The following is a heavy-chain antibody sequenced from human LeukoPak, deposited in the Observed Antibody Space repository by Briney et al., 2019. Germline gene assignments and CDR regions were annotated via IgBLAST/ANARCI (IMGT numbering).Heavy chain of an antibody. CDR1: GYTFTSYD. J-gene: IGHJ4*02. V-gene: IGHV1-8*01. CDR3: AQYTPLSRSGWFN. D-gene: IGHD6-19*01. Sequence: EASVTVSCTASGYTFTSYDINWVRQATGQGLEWMGWMNPNSGNTGYAQKFQGRVTMTRNTSISTAYMELSSLRSEDTAVYYCAQYTPLSRSGWFNWGQGTLVTVSS. CDR2: MNPNSGNT.